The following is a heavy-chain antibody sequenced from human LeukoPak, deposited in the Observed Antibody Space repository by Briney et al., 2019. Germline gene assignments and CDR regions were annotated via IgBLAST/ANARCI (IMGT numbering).Heavy chain of an antibody. Sequence: SVKVSCTASGGTFSSYAISWVRQAPGQGLEWMGGIIPIFGTANYAQKFQGRVTITADESTSTAYMELSSLRSEDTAVYYCARQMVRGVINPHIWFDPWGQGTLVTVSS. V-gene: IGHV1-69*13. CDR1: GGTFSSYA. CDR2: IIPIFGTA. CDR3: ARQMVRGVINPHIWFDP. D-gene: IGHD3-10*01. J-gene: IGHJ5*02.